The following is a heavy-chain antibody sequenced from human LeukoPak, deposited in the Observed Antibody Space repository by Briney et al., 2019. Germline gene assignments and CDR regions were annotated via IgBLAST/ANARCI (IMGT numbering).Heavy chain of an antibody. CDR2: INPNSGGT. J-gene: IGHJ6*02. CDR3: ARDYFLSGSYYNYYYYYGMDV. CDR1: GYTFTGYY. D-gene: IGHD1-26*01. V-gene: IGHV1-2*02. Sequence: ASVKVSCKASGYTFTGYYMHRVRQAPGQGLEWMGWINPNSGGTNYAQKFQGRVTMTRDTSISTAYMELSRLRSDDTAVYYCARDYFLSGSYYNYYYYYGMDVWGQGTTVTVSS.